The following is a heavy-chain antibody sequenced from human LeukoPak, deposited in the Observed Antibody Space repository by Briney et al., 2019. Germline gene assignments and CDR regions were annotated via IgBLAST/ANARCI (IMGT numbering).Heavy chain of an antibody. J-gene: IGHJ4*02. CDR3: ARDLSASGSFDY. D-gene: IGHD3-9*01. Sequence: PGGSLRLSCAASGFTISNYWMTWLRQTPGKGLEWVANIRQDGALEYYVVSVQGRFSISRDNAKNSFYLQMNSLRADDTAFYYCARDLSASGSFDYWGQGTLVTVSS. CDR1: GFTISNYW. CDR2: IRQDGALE. V-gene: IGHV3-7*04.